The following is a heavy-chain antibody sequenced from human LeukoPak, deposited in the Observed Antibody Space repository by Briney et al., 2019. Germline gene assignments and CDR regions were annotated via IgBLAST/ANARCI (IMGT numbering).Heavy chain of an antibody. J-gene: IGHJ4*02. CDR1: GCSFTSYW. CDR2: IYPGDSDT. Sequence: GESLKISCKGSGCSFTSYWIGWVRQMPGKGLEWMGIIYPGDSDTRYSPSFQGQVTISADKSISTAYLQWSSLKASDTAMYYCARQYQLLQSSYYFDYWGQGTLVTVSS. CDR3: ARQYQLLQSSYYFDY. D-gene: IGHD2-2*01. V-gene: IGHV5-51*01.